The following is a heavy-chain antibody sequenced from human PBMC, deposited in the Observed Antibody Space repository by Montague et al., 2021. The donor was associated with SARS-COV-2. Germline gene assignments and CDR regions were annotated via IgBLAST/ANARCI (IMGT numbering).Heavy chain of an antibody. J-gene: IGHJ4*02. CDR2: IYYDGST. CDR3: ARYGSYFEH. CDR1: GGSIRSYY. V-gene: IGHV4-59*03. D-gene: IGHD1-26*01. Sequence: SETLSLTCTVSGGSIRSYYWSWIRQTPGKGLEWIGYIYYDGSTNXNPSLKSRVAMSVDSSKNQFSLRLSSVTAADTAVYYCARYGSYFEHWGQGTLVTVSS.